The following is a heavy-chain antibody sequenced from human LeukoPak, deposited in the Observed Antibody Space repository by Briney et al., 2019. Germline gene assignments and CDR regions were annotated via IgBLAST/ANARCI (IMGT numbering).Heavy chain of an antibody. CDR1: GGSISSSSYY. V-gene: IGHV4-39*01. J-gene: IGHJ4*02. CDR2: IYYSGST. Sequence: SETLSLTCTVSGGSISSSSYYWGWIRQPPGKGLERIGSIYYSGSTYYNPSLKSRVTISVDTSKNQFSLKLSSVTAADTAVYYCASQLVPGYFDYWGQGTLVTVSS. CDR3: ASQLVPGYFDY. D-gene: IGHD6-13*01.